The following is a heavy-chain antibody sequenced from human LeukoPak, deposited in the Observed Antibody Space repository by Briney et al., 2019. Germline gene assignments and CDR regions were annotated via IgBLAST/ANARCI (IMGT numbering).Heavy chain of an antibody. CDR2: IYTSGST. CDR3: ARDLRGTSCFDY. J-gene: IGHJ4*02. CDR1: GGSISSYY. Sequence: SETLSLTCTVSGGSISSYYWSWIRQPPGKGLDWIGYIYTSGSTNYNPSLKSRVTISVDTSKNQLSLKLSSVTAADTAVYYCARDLRGTSCFDYWGQGTLVTVSS. D-gene: IGHD2-2*01. V-gene: IGHV4-4*09.